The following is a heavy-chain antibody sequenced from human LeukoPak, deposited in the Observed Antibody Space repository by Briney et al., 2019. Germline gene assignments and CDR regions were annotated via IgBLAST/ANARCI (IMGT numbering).Heavy chain of an antibody. D-gene: IGHD4-17*01. CDR2: INPSGGST. CDR1: GYTFTSYN. V-gene: IGHV1-46*01. J-gene: IGHJ3*02. CDR3: ARESTVTTLHAFDI. Sequence: ASVTVSCKASGYTFTSYNMHWVRQPSGQGLEWMGIINPSGGSTSYAQKFQGRVTMTRDMSTSTVYMELSSLRSEDTAVYYCARESTVTTLHAFDIWGQGTMVTVSS.